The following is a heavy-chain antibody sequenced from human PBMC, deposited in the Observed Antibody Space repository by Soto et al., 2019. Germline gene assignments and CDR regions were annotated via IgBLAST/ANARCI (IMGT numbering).Heavy chain of an antibody. Sequence: PSETLSLTCAVSGGSISSSNCWSWVRQPPGKGLEWIGEIYHSGSTNFNPSLKSRVTISVDKSKNQFSLKLNSVTAADTAVYYCARVSGSYYYDMDVWGQGTTVTVSS. J-gene: IGHJ6*02. CDR2: IYHSGST. CDR1: GGSISSSNC. V-gene: IGHV4-4*02. CDR3: ARVSGSYYYDMDV.